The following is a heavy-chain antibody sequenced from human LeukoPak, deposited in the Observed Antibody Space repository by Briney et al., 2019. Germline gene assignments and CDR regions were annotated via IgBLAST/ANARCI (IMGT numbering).Heavy chain of an antibody. CDR1: GGSFSGYY. V-gene: IGHV4-34*01. CDR2: INHSGST. Sequence: PSETLSLTCAVYGGSFSGYYWSWIRQPPGKGLEWIGEINHSGSTNYNPSLKSRVTISVDTSKNQFSLKLSSVTAADTAVYYCAREKVGATPYYFDYWGQGTLVTVSS. CDR3: AREKVGATPYYFDY. D-gene: IGHD1-26*01. J-gene: IGHJ4*02.